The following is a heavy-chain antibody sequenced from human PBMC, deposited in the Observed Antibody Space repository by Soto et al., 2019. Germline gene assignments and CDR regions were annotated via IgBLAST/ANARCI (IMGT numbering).Heavy chain of an antibody. CDR1: GFTFSNAW. CDR3: TTLMYYYGSGSYLGQQLGWKAPEDYYYYYYMDV. Sequence: GGSLRLSCAASGFTFSNAWMSWVRQAPGKGLEWVGRIKSKTDGGTTDYAAPVKGRFTISRDDSKNTLYLQMNSLKTEETAVYYCTTLMYYYGSGSYLGQQLGWKAPEDYYYYYYMDVWGKGTTVTVSS. V-gene: IGHV3-15*01. J-gene: IGHJ6*03. CDR2: IKSKTDGGTT. D-gene: IGHD3-10*01.